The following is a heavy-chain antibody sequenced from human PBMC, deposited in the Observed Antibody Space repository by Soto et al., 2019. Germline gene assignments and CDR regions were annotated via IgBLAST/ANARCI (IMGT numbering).Heavy chain of an antibody. V-gene: IGHV3-23*01. CDR2: ISGSGGEK. J-gene: IGHJ6*02. Sequence: EVQLLESGGGLVQAGGSLRLSCAASGFALSSYFMTWVRQTPGKGLEWVSHISGSGGEKYYADSVKGRFTISRDNSKNTLHLQMNRVRAVYTAVYYCARCLDNYNDHVGGQGRTVTVSS. D-gene: IGHD3-22*01. CDR3: ARCLDNYNDHV. CDR1: GFALSSYF.